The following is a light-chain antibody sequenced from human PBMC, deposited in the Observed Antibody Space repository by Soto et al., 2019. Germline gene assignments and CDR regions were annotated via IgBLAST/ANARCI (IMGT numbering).Light chain of an antibody. CDR3: QQSYNAPRYT. CDR2: GAS. Sequence: EIVLTQSPGTLSLSPGERATLSCRASQSVSSSYLAWYQQKPGQAPRLLIYGASSRATGIPDRFSGSGSGTDFTLTISRLEPEDFATYYCQQSYNAPRYTFGQGTKLEIK. CDR1: QSVSSSY. V-gene: IGKV3-20*01. J-gene: IGKJ2*01.